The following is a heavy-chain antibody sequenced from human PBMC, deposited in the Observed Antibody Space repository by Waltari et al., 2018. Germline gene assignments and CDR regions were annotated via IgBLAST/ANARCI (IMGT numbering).Heavy chain of an antibody. CDR1: GYTFTSYD. Sequence: QVQLVQSGAEVKKPGASVKVSCKASGYTFTSYDINWVRQAPGQGLEWMGRINPNSGGTNYEQKFQGRVTMTRDTSISTAYMELSRLRSDDTAVYYCARDRLTGTSKFDYWGQGTLVTVSS. CDR3: ARDRLTGTSKFDY. V-gene: IGHV1-2*06. CDR2: INPNSGGT. J-gene: IGHJ4*02. D-gene: IGHD1-7*01.